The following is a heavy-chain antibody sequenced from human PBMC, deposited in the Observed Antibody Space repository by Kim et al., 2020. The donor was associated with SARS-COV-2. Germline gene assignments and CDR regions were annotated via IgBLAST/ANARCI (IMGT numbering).Heavy chain of an antibody. CDR3: ARAGRGSGGYTF. CDR1: GFTFNTYW. CDR2: ISEDGSTK. V-gene: IGHV3-7*01. Sequence: GGSLRLSCAASGFTFNTYWMSWVRQTPEMGLEWVAHISEDGSTKMYVDSVKGRFTISRENAKNSLYLQMNSLRAEDTAVYYCARAGRGSGGYTFWGQGT. J-gene: IGHJ4*02. D-gene: IGHD1-26*01.